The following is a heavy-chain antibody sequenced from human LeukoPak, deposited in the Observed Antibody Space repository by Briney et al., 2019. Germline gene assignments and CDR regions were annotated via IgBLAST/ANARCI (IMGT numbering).Heavy chain of an antibody. CDR3: AREEYGDHMW. J-gene: IGHJ4*02. CDR2: IKQDGSEK. V-gene: IGHV3-7*01. CDR1: RLTFSIYW. Sequence: GGSLRLSCAASRLTFSIYWMSWVRQAPGKGLEWVANIKQDGSEKYYVDSVKGRFTISRDNAKNSLYLQMNSLRAEDTAVYYCAREEYGDHMWWGQGTLVTVSS. D-gene: IGHD4-17*01.